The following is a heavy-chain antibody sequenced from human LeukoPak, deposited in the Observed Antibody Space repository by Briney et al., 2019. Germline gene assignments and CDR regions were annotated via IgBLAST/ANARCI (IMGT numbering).Heavy chain of an antibody. CDR3: ASDCSSTSCYATSY. CDR2: INHSGST. V-gene: IGHV4-34*01. D-gene: IGHD2-2*01. Sequence: SETLSLTCAVYGGSFSGYYWSWIRQPPGKGLEWIGEINHSGSTNYNPSLKSRVTISVDTSKNQFSLKLSSVTAADTVVYYCASDCSSTSCYATSYWGQGTLVTVSS. CDR1: GGSFSGYY. J-gene: IGHJ4*02.